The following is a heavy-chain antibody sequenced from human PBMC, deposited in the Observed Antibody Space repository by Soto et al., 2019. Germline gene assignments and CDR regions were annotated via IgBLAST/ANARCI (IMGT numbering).Heavy chain of an antibody. V-gene: IGHV5-51*01. CDR1: GYSFSNFW. J-gene: IGHJ5*02. CDR3: ERPFGSTPFVFDP. CDR2: IYPGDSDI. Sequence: GESLKISCKASGYSFSNFWIGWVRQMPGKGLEWMGMIYPGDSDIRHSPSFQGQVTISADKSTSTAYLQWSSLKASDTAMYYCERPFGSTPFVFDPWGPGTLVTVSS. D-gene: IGHD2-2*01.